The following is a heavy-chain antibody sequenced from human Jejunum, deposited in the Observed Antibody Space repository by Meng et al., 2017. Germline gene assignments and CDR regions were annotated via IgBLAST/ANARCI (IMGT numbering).Heavy chain of an antibody. Sequence: LQASGPGLGNPSATLSLTSTVSGGPIISYACTGIRQPAGKGLKWIGRIYASGSTNYNPSLKSRVTMSVDTSKNQFSLKLNSVTAADTAVYYCARGQSGYLDYWGQGTLVTVSS. CDR3: ARGQSGYLDY. CDR2: IYASGST. J-gene: IGHJ4*02. V-gene: IGHV4-4*07. CDR1: GGPIISYA. D-gene: IGHD3-3*01.